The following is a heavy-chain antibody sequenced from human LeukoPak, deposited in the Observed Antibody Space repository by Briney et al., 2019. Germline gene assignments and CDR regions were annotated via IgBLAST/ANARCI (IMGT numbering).Heavy chain of an antibody. J-gene: IGHJ4*02. CDR2: INPNSGGT. CDR1: GYTFTGYY. CDR3: ARASRYCSGGSCYPPGY. Sequence: ASVKVSCKASGYTFTGYYMHWVRQAPGQGLEWMGWINPNSGGTNYAQKFQGRVTMTRATSISTAYMELSRLRSDDTAVYYCARASRYCSGGSCYPPGYWGQGTLVTVSS. V-gene: IGHV1-2*02. D-gene: IGHD2-15*01.